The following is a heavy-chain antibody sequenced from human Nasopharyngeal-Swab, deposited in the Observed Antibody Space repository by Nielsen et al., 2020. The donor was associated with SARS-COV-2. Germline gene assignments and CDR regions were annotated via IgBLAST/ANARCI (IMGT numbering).Heavy chain of an antibody. V-gene: IGHV1-69*06. D-gene: IGHD3-3*01. CDR2: IIPIFGTA. CDR3: ARDKGLRFLEWLPLKGFTGWFDP. CDR1: GGTFSSYA. Sequence: SVKVSCKASGGTFSSYAISWVRQAPGQGLEWMGGIIPIFGTANCAQKFQGRVTITADKSTSTAYMELSSLRSEDTAVYYCARDKGLRFLEWLPLKGFTGWFDPWGQGTLVTVSS. J-gene: IGHJ5*02.